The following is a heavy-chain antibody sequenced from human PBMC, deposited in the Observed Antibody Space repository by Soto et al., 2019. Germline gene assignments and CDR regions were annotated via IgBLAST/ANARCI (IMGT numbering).Heavy chain of an antibody. V-gene: IGHV4-34*01. CDR2: INHSGST. CDR3: ARGRGYSYGPNDY. J-gene: IGHJ4*02. CDR1: GGSFSGYY. Sequence: SETLSLTCAVYGGSFSGYYWSWIRQPPGKGLEWIGEINHSGSTNYNPPLKSRVTISVDTSKNQFSLKLSSVTAADTAVYYCARGRGYSYGPNDYWGQGTLVTVSS. D-gene: IGHD5-18*01.